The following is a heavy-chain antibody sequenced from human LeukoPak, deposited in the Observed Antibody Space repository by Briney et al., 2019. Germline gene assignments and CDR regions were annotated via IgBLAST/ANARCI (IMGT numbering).Heavy chain of an antibody. V-gene: IGHV3-23*01. Sequence: GGSLRLSCVASGFTFSIYAMTWVRQAPGKGLEWVSGISGGSESTYYADSVKGRFTISRDNSENTLYMEMNNLRGADTAVYYCAKGWTAVGSWGQGTRVTVSS. CDR1: GFTFSIYA. D-gene: IGHD1-26*01. CDR2: ISGGSEST. J-gene: IGHJ5*02. CDR3: AKGWTAVGS.